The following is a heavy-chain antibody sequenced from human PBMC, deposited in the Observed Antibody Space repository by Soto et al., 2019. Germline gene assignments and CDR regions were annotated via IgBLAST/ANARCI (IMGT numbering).Heavy chain of an antibody. CDR3: ARDGKVDSYNQAYYFDY. CDR1: GGTFSSYA. D-gene: IGHD1-26*01. CDR2: IIPIFGTA. V-gene: IGHV1-69*01. J-gene: IGHJ4*02. Sequence: QVQLVQSGAEVKKPGSSVKVSCKASGGTFSSYAISWVRQAPGQGLEWMGGIIPIFGTANYAQKFQGRVTITADESTSTAYMELSSLRSEDTAVYYCARDGKVDSYNQAYYFDYWGQGTLVTVSS.